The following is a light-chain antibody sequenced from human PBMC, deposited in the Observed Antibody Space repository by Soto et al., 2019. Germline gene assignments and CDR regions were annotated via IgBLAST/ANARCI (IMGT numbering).Light chain of an antibody. Sequence: EIVLTQSPATLSFSPGERATLSCRASQSVSSYLVWYQQKPGLAPRLLIYDASSRATGIPDRFSGSGSGTDFTLTISRLEPEDFAVYYCQQYGSSPITFGQGTRLEIK. CDR2: DAS. J-gene: IGKJ5*01. CDR3: QQYGSSPIT. CDR1: QSVSSY. V-gene: IGKV3D-20*01.